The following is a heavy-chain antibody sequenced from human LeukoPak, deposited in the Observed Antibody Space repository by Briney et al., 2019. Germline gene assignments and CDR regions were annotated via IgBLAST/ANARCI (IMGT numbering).Heavy chain of an antibody. J-gene: IGHJ4*02. Sequence: GGSLRLSCAASGFTFDDYTMHWVRQPPGKGLEWVSLLSWDGPSTYYADSVKGRFTISRDNSKNSLYLQMNSLRSEDTAFYYCAAGALYYYENSGYHYWGQGTLVTVSS. V-gene: IGHV3-43*01. CDR1: GFTFDDYT. CDR3: AAGALYYYENSGYHY. D-gene: IGHD3-22*01. CDR2: LSWDGPST.